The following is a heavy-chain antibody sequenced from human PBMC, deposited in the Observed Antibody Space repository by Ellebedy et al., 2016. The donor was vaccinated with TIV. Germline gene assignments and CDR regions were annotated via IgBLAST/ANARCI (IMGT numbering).Heavy chain of an antibody. CDR1: GYAFGSYG. Sequence: ASVKVSCKTSGYAFGSYGISWLRQAPGQGPEWMAWISAYTGDTEFAQKVQGRVTLPTDSSTSTAYMELRSLRSDDTAVYYCARDMVQGMVARYLWFDYWGQGTLVTVSS. J-gene: IGHJ4*02. D-gene: IGHD3-10*01. V-gene: IGHV1-18*01. CDR3: ARDMVQGMVARYLWFDY. CDR2: ISAYTGDT.